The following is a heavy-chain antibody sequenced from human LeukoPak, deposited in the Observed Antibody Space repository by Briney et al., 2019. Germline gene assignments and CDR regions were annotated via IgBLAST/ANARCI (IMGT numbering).Heavy chain of an antibody. J-gene: IGHJ5*02. CDR3: VRDGEGVAISVNYWFDP. Sequence: ASVTVSCTASGFTFTSYDINWVRQASGQGLEWMGWMNPNNGNTGYAQKFQGRVTMTRDTSISTAYMELRGLRSEDTAVYYCVRDGEGVAISVNYWFDPWGQGTLVTVSS. CDR1: GFTFTSYD. D-gene: IGHD3-10*01. CDR2: MNPNNGNT. V-gene: IGHV1-8*01.